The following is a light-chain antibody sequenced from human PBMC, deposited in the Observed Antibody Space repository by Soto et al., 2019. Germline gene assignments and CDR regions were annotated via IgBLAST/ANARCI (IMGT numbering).Light chain of an antibody. V-gene: IGLV1-40*01. CDR2: GNS. CDR3: QSYDSSLSAV. CDR1: SSNIGAGYD. Sequence: QSVLTQPPSVSGAPGQRVTITCTGSSSNIGAGYDVHWYQQLPGTAPKLLIYGNSNRPSGVPDRFSGSKSGTSASLAITGLSAEDEADYYCQSYDSSLSAVFGGGTQLTVL. J-gene: IGLJ7*01.